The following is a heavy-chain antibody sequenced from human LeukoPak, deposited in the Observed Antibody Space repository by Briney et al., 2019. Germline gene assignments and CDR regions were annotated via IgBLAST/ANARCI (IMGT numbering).Heavy chain of an antibody. J-gene: IGHJ4*02. CDR1: GYTXTVYY. Sequence: ASVKVSCKASGYTXTVYYMHGVRQAPGQGLEWMGWINPNSGGTNYAQKFQGRVTMTRDTSISSAYMELSRLRSDDTALYYCARVLGGFSYFEYWGQGTLVTVSS. D-gene: IGHD5-12*01. CDR3: ARVLGGFSYFEY. CDR2: INPNSGGT. V-gene: IGHV1-2*02.